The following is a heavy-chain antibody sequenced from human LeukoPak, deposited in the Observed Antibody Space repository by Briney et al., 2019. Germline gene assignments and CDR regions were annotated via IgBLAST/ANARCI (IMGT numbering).Heavy chain of an antibody. CDR2: IYSGGST. J-gene: IGHJ4*02. Sequence: GGSLRLSCAASGFTVSSTYMSWVRQAPGKGLEWVSVIYSGGSTFYADSVKGRFTISRDNSKNTLYLQMNSLRAEDTAVYYCARGATPWGHFDYWGQRTLITVSS. CDR3: ARGATPWGHFDY. CDR1: GFTVSSTY. V-gene: IGHV3-66*01. D-gene: IGHD3-16*01.